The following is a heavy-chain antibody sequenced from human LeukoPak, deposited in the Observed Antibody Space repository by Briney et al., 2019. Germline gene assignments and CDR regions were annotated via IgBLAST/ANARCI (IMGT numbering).Heavy chain of an antibody. D-gene: IGHD4-11*01. CDR2: IYYSGST. CDR1: GGSISSYS. CDR3: ARHIPMTTYDS. J-gene: IGHJ4*02. V-gene: IGHV4-59*08. Sequence: SETLSLTCTVSGGSISSYSWSWIRQPPGKGLEWIGYIYYSGSTNYNPSLKSRVTISVDTSKNQFSLKLSSVTAADTAVYYCARHIPMTTYDSWGQGTLVTVSS.